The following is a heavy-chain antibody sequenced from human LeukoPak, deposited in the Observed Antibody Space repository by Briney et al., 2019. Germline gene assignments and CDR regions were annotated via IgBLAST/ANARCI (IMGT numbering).Heavy chain of an antibody. CDR1: GGSFSGYY. Sequence: SETLSLSCAVYGGSFSGYYWSWIRQPPGKGLEWIGEINHSGSTNYNPSLKSRVTISVDTSKNQFSLKLSSVTAADTAVYYCARGASDSSGPMGSFDYWGQGTLVTVSS. CDR3: ARGASDSSGPMGSFDY. D-gene: IGHD3-22*01. J-gene: IGHJ4*02. V-gene: IGHV4-34*01. CDR2: INHSGST.